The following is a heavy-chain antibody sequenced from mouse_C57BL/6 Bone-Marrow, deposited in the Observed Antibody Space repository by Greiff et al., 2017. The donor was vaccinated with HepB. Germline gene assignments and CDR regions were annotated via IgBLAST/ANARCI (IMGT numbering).Heavy chain of an antibody. CDR2: IHPNSGST. V-gene: IGHV1-64*01. Sequence: QVQLQQPGAELVKPGASVKLSCKASGYTFTSHWMHWVKQRPGQGLEWIGMIHPNSGSTNYNEKFKSKATLTVDKSSSTAYMQLSSLTSEDSAVYYCARGGSNYSYYYAMDYWGQGTSVTVSS. CDR1: GYTFTSHW. D-gene: IGHD2-5*01. J-gene: IGHJ4*01. CDR3: ARGGSNYSYYYAMDY.